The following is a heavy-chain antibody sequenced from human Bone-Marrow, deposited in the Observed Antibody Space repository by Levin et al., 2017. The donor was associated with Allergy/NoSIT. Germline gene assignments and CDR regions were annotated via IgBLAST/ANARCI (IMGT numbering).Heavy chain of an antibody. V-gene: IGHV3-33*01. CDR3: ARVAYNSGWSYLFDY. J-gene: IGHJ4*02. D-gene: IGHD6-19*01. CDR2: IWYDGSNK. CDR1: GFTFSNYG. Sequence: GESLKISCAASGFTFSNYGMHWVRQAPGKGLEWVAVIWYDGSNKYYADSLKGRFTISRDNSKNTLYLQMNSLRAEDTAVYYCARVAYNSGWSYLFDYWGEGTLVTVSS.